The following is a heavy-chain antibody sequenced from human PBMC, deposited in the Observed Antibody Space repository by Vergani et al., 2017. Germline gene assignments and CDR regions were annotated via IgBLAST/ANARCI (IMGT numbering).Heavy chain of an antibody. CDR2: VYPGDSDT. V-gene: IGHV5-51*01. D-gene: IGHD4-17*01. CDR3: AGPRTVTTPYPDFQDV. J-gene: IGHJ6*02. CDR1: GYTFTRYW. Sequence: EVQLEQSGAEVKKPGESLKISCKASGYTFTRYWIGWVRHMPGKGLEWMGIVYPGDSDTRYSPSFEGQVTISADKSTNTAYLQWRSLKASDTATYYCAGPRTVTTPYPDFQDVWGQGTAVTVSS.